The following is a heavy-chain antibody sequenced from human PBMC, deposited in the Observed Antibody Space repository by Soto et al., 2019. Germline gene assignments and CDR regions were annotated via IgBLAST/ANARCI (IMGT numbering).Heavy chain of an antibody. CDR1: GGSLRSGGYF. CDR2: IYYTGSA. CDR3: ARLFNINDSSRKAEYYVDY. D-gene: IGHD3-22*01. V-gene: IGHV4-31*01. Sequence: QVQLQESGPGLVKPSQTLSLTCTVSGGSLRSGGYFWSWIRQHPGTGPEWIGSIYYTGSANYNPSLKMLITIAVDRSKNQFSLKLISVTPEDTSVYYSARLFNINDSSRKAEYYVDYGCQGTRVTVSS. J-gene: IGHJ4*02.